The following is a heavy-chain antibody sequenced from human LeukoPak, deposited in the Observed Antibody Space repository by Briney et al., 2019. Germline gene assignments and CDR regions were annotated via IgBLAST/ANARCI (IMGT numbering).Heavy chain of an antibody. Sequence: SETLSLTCTVSGGSISSYYWSWIRQPPGRGLEWIGYIYYSGSTNYNPSLKSRVTISVDTSKNQFSLKLSSVTAADTAVYYCARRARDNWIDAFDIWGQGTMVTVSS. V-gene: IGHV4-59*01. CDR2: IYYSGST. D-gene: IGHD1-20*01. J-gene: IGHJ3*02. CDR1: GGSISSYY. CDR3: ARRARDNWIDAFDI.